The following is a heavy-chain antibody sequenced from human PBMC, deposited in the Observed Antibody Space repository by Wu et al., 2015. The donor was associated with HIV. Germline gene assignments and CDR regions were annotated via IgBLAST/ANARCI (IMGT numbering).Heavy chain of an antibody. CDR2: IIPMFKTP. CDR1: GGIFSNFG. Sequence: QVQLEQSGAEMKKPGSSMKVSCKASGGIFSNFGVSWVRQAPGRGPEWLGGIIPMFKTPNYARDFRGRVTISADESANTIYLELRGLKFGDTAVYFCVRDTPLLAKLGDLGTLVTVSS. CDR3: VRDTPLLAKL. J-gene: IGHJ4*02. V-gene: IGHV1-69*12. D-gene: IGHD2-8*02.